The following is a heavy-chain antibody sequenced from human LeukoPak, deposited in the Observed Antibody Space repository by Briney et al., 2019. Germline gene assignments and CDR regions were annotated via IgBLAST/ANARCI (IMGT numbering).Heavy chain of an antibody. D-gene: IGHD6-13*01. Sequence: GASVKVSCKASGYTFIDNYLHWVRQAPGQGLEWMGWINPNSGGTNFAQKFQGRVTMTRDTSISTAYMELDRLTSGDTAIYYCARREFPPAGPGNYHYYSRDVWGKGPMLTVSS. J-gene: IGHJ6*03. V-gene: IGHV1-2*02. CDR1: GYTFIDNY. CDR2: INPNSGGT. CDR3: ARREFPPAGPGNYHYYSRDV.